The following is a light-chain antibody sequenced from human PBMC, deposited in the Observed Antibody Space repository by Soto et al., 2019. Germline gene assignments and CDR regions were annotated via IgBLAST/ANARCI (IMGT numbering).Light chain of an antibody. V-gene: IGLV1-40*01. CDR1: SSNIGAGYD. CDR3: QSYDSSLSGVV. Sequence: QAVVTQPPSVSGAPGQRVTISCTGSSSNIGAGYDVHWYQQLPGTAPKLLIYGNINRPSGVPDRFSGSKSGTSASLAITGLQAEDEAGYYCQSYDSSLSGVVFGGGTQLTVL. J-gene: IGLJ2*01. CDR2: GNI.